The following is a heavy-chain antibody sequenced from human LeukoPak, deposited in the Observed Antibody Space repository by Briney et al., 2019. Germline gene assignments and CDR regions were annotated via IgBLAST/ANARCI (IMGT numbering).Heavy chain of an antibody. J-gene: IGHJ4*02. Sequence: SETLSLTCTVSGGSISSGGYYWSWIRQHPGKGLEWIGYIYYSGSTYYNPSLKSRVTISVDTSKNRFSLKLSSVTAADTAVYYCARIEGDSSGYIGPFDYWGQGTLVTVSS. D-gene: IGHD3-22*01. CDR3: ARIEGDSSGYIGPFDY. V-gene: IGHV4-31*03. CDR1: GGSISSGGYY. CDR2: IYYSGST.